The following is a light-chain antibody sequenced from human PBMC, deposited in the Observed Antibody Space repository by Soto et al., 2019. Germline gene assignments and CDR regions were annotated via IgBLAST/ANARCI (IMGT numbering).Light chain of an antibody. J-gene: IGKJ3*01. Sequence: EIVLTQSPGTLSLSPGERATLSCRASQSVSSSYLAWYQQKPGQAPRLLIYGASSRATGIPDRFSGSGSGKDFTLTISRLEPEDFAGYYCQQYGSSPRFTFGPGTKVDIK. CDR1: QSVSSSY. V-gene: IGKV3-20*01. CDR3: QQYGSSPRFT. CDR2: GAS.